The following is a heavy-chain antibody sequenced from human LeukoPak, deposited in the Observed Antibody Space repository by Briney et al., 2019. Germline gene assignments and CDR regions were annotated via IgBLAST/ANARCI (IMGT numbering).Heavy chain of an antibody. D-gene: IGHD3-22*01. V-gene: IGHV1-46*01. J-gene: IGHJ4*02. CDR2: INPSGGST. CDR1: GYTFTSYY. CDR3: ARVLGSSGYYFDY. Sequence: GESLKISCKGSGYTFTSYYMHWVRQAPGQGLEWMGIINPSGGSTSYAQKFQGRVTMTRDTSTSTVYMELSSLRSEDTAVYYCARVLGSSGYYFDYWGQGTLVTVSS.